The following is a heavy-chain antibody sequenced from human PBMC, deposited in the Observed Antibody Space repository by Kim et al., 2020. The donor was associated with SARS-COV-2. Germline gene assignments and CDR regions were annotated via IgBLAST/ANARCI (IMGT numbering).Heavy chain of an antibody. D-gene: IGHD4-4*01. V-gene: IGHV3-7*03. CDR2: ISPDGSDI. CDR3: ATDRHYSTFDF. Sequence: GGSLRLSCAASGFIFRKSGMNWVRQPPGQGLEFVANISPDGSDINYVHSVKGRFTISRDDAKNALYLQMSSLRAQATAVYYCATDRHYSTFDFWGQGTLVAVSS. J-gene: IGHJ4*02. CDR1: GFIFRKSG.